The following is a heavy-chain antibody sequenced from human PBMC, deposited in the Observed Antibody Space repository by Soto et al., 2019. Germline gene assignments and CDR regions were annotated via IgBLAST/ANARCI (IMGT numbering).Heavy chain of an antibody. CDR2: LRSKAHSYAT. Sequence: EVQLVESGGGLVQPGGSLKLSCAASGFTFSGSAMHCVRQASGKGLEWVGRLRSKAHSYATAYAGSVKGRCTISRDDSKHTAYLQMNSLKTEDTAVYDCTRHLPPQYCSSPSWREDYYYYYMDVWGKGTTVTVSS. CDR1: GFTFSGSA. CDR3: TRHLPPQYCSSPSWREDYYYYYMDV. J-gene: IGHJ6*03. D-gene: IGHD2-2*01. V-gene: IGHV3-73*01.